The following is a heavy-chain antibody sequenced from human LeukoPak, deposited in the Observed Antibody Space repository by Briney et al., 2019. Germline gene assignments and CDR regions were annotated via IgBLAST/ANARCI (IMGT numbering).Heavy chain of an antibody. D-gene: IGHD3-3*01. CDR3: ARQNDFRLDY. CDR1: GYTFSSYW. CDR2: IYPGDSDT. V-gene: IGHV5-51*01. J-gene: IGHJ4*02. Sequence: GESLKISCKGSGYTFSSYWIGWVRQMPGKGLEWMGIIYPGDSDTRYSPSLQGQVTISVDTSIGTAYLQWSSLKASDTVIYYCARQNDFRLDYWGQGTLVTVSS.